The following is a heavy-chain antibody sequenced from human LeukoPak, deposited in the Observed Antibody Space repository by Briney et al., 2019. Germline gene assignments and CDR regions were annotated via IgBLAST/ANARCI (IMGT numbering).Heavy chain of an antibody. D-gene: IGHD5-18*01. CDR3: AKGYGYSYAFDI. J-gene: IGHJ3*02. CDR2: ISGSGGST. CDR1: GFTFSSYA. Sequence: GGSLRLSCAASGFTFSSYAMSWVRQAPGRGLEWVSAISGSGGSTYYADSVKGRFTISRDNSKNTLYLQMNSLRAEDTAVYYCAKGYGYSYAFDIWGQGTMVTVSS. V-gene: IGHV3-23*01.